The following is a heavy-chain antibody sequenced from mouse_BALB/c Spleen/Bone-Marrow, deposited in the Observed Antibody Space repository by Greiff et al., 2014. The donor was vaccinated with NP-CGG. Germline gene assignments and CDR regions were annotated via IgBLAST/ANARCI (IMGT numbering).Heavy chain of an antibody. J-gene: IGHJ2*01. Sequence: DVHLVESGPSLVKPSRTLSLTCSVTGDSITRGYWNWIRKFPGNKLEYMGYITYSANTYYNPSLKSRLSITRDTSKNQYYLQLNSVTTEDTATYYCATGYYFDYWGQGTTLTVSS. CDR3: ATGYYFDY. D-gene: IGHD4-1*01. V-gene: IGHV3-8*02. CDR1: GDSITRGY. CDR2: ITYSANT.